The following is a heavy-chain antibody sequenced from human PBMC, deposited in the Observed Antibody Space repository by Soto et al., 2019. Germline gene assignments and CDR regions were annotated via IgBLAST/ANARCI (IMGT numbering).Heavy chain of an antibody. CDR2: IYYSGST. Sequence: PSETLSLTCTVSGGSISSYYWSWIRQPPGKGLEWIGYIYYSGSTNYNRSLKSRVTISVDTSKNQFSLKLSSVTAADTAVYYCARGREGNFDYWGQGTRATVS. V-gene: IGHV4-59*01. CDR1: GGSISSYY. CDR3: ARGREGNFDY. J-gene: IGHJ4*02. D-gene: IGHD1-26*01.